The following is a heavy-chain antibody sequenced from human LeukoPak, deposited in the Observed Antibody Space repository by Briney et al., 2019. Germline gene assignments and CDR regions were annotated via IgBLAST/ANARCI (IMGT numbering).Heavy chain of an antibody. CDR2: IYSGGST. CDR3: ARTSVIGNCGGGSCGLDVFDI. CDR1: GITVISNY. J-gene: IGHJ3*02. D-gene: IGHD2-15*01. Sequence: GSLRLSCAASGITVISNYMSWVRQAPGKGLEWVSVIYSGGSTYYEDSVRGRFTISRDTSKNTLYLQMNSLRAEDTAVYYCARTSVIGNCGGGSCGLDVFDIWGQGTMVTVSS. V-gene: IGHV3-66*01.